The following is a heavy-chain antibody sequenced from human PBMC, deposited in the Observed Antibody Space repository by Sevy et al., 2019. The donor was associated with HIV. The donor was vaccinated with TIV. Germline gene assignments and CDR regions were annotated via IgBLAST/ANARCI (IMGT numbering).Heavy chain of an antibody. J-gene: IGHJ6*02. CDR3: AREASYYYYYGMDV. CDR1: GFTFSSYA. CDR2: ISYDGSNK. V-gene: IGHV3-30-3*01. Sequence: GGSLRLSCAASGFTFSSYAMYWVRQAPGTGLEWVAVISYDGSNKYYADSVKGRFTISRDNSKNTLYLQMNSLRAEDTAVYYCAREASYYYYYGMDVWGQWTTVTVSS.